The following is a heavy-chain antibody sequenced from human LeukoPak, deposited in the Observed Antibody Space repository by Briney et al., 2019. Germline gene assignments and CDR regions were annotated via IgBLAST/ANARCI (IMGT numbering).Heavy chain of an antibody. CDR3: VRGHSYYYGSGSYSYFQH. Sequence: PSETLSLTCTVYGGSFSGYYWSWIRQPPGKGLEWIGEINHSGSTNYNPSLKSRVTISVDTSKNQFSLKLSSVTAADTAVYYCVRGHSYYYGSGSYSYFQHWGQGTLVTVSS. V-gene: IGHV4-34*01. CDR2: INHSGST. J-gene: IGHJ1*01. CDR1: GGSFSGYY. D-gene: IGHD3-10*01.